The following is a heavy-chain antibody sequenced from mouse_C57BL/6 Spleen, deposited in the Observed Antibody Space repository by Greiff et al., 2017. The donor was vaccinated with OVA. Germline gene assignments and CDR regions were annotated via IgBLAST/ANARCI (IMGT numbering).Heavy chain of an antibody. V-gene: IGHV1-15*01. CDR1: GYTFTDYE. J-gene: IGHJ3*01. Sequence: QVQLKESGAELVRPGASVTLSCKASGYTFTDYEMHWVKQTPVHGLEWIGAIDPETGGTAYNQKFKGKAILTADKSSSIAYMELRSLTSEDSAVYYCTRSVYLYWGQGTLVTVSA. D-gene: IGHD5-5*01. CDR3: TRSVYLY. CDR2: IDPETGGT.